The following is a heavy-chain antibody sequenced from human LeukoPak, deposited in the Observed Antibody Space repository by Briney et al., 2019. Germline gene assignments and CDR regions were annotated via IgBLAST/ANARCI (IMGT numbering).Heavy chain of an antibody. CDR1: GYTFTIYD. CDR3: ARGQMFYGSGSYRNWFDP. CDR2: MNPNSGNT. Sequence: ASVRVSCKASGYTFTIYDINWVRQAPGQGLEWMGWMNPNSGNTGYTKKLQGRVTMTRNTSITTAYMELSSLRSEDTAVYYCARGQMFYGSGSYRNWFDPWGRGTLVTVSS. V-gene: IGHV1-8*01. D-gene: IGHD3-10*01. J-gene: IGHJ5*02.